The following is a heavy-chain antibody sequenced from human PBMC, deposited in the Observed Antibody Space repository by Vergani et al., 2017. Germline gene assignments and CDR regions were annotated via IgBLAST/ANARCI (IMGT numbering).Heavy chain of an antibody. CDR2: IKNTGGST. CDR3: GRGSDNYN. D-gene: IGHD5-24*01. Sequence: EVQLLQSEGAVVQPGGSLRLSCVASGFTFSSHAMSWVRQGHGQGLEWVSSIKNTGGSTHYADSVKGRFTISRDNSKNNLYLQMNSLRVEDTAVYYCGRGSDNYNWGQGTLVTVSS. V-gene: IGHV3-23*01. CDR1: GFTFSSHA. J-gene: IGHJ4*02.